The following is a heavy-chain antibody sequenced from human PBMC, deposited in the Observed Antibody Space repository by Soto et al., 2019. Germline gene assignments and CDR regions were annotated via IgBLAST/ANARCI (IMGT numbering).Heavy chain of an antibody. D-gene: IGHD3-16*01. CDR3: ATNPNDYLWGTYLPHFDH. Sequence: EVQLVESGGALVKPGGSLRLSCVASGFTFSAHNMNWVRRPPGKGLEWVSSISGTSSYVYYTDSVKGRFTISRDNAKNSLYMQMDSLRAEDTAVYYCATNPNDYLWGTYLPHFDHWGQGILVTVSS. V-gene: IGHV3-21*01. CDR2: ISGTSSYV. J-gene: IGHJ4*02. CDR1: GFTFSAHN.